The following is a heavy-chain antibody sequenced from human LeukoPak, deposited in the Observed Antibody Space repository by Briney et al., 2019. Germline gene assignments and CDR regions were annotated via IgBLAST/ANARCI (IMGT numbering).Heavy chain of an antibody. CDR2: IYYSGST. D-gene: IGHD4-23*01. J-gene: IGHJ5*02. Sequence: SETLSLTCTVSGGSISSYYWSWIRQPPGKGLEWIGYIYYSGSTNYNPSLKSRVTISVDTSKNQFSLKLSSVTAADTAVYYCAREPGGGVPYNWFDPWGQGTLVTVSS. CDR1: GGSISSYY. CDR3: AREPGGGVPYNWFDP. V-gene: IGHV4-59*01.